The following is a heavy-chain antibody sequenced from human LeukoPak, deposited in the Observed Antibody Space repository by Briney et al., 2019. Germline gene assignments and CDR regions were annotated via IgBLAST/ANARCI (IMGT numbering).Heavy chain of an antibody. CDR1: GGSISSSSYY. Sequence: PSETLSLTCTVSGGSISSSSYYWGWIRQPPGQGLEWIGSIFYSGSTYYNPSLKSRVTISVDTSKNQFSLKLSSVTAADTAVYYCARPSRDGYNYFDYWGQGTLVTVSS. V-gene: IGHV4-39*01. CDR3: ARPSRDGYNYFDY. J-gene: IGHJ4*02. CDR2: IFYSGST. D-gene: IGHD5-24*01.